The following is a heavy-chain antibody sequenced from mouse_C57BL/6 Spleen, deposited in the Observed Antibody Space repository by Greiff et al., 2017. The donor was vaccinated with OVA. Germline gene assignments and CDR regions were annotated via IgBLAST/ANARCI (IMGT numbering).Heavy chain of an antibody. D-gene: IGHD3-2*02. Sequence: VQLQQSGAELAKPGASVKLSCKASGYTFTSYWMHWVKQRPGQGLEWIGYINPSSGYTKYNQKFKDKATLTVDTSSSTAYMQLSSLTSEDSAVYYCAREANFSMDYWGQGTSVTVSS. CDR3: AREANFSMDY. CDR2: INPSSGYT. J-gene: IGHJ4*01. V-gene: IGHV1-7*01. CDR1: GYTFTSYW.